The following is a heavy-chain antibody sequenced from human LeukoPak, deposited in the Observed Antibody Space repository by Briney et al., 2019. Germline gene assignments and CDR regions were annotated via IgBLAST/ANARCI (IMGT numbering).Heavy chain of an antibody. CDR3: ARDAYGDYVVDY. J-gene: IGHJ4*02. CDR2: INPNSGGT. Sequence: ASVKVSCKASGYTFTGCYMHWVRQAPGQGLEWMGWINPNSGGTNYAQKFQGRVTMTRDTSISTAYMELSRLRSDDTAVYYCARDAYGDYVVDYWGQGTLVTVSS. V-gene: IGHV1-2*02. D-gene: IGHD4-17*01. CDR1: GYTFTGCY.